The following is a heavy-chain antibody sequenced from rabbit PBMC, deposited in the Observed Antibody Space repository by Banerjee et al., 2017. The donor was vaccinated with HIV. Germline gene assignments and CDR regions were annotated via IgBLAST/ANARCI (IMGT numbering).Heavy chain of an antibody. CDR1: GFDFSSYYY. V-gene: IGHV1S45*01. Sequence: QEQLVESGGGLVQPGGSLKLSCKASGFDFSSYYYMCWVRQAPGKGLEWIACIYAGSSDSTYYATWAKGRFTISKTSSTTVTLQTTSLTAADTATYFCARDAGTTYYSGYFNLWGPGTLVTV. D-gene: IGHD8-1*01. CDR3: ARDAGTTYYSGYFNL. J-gene: IGHJ4*01. CDR2: IYAGSSDST.